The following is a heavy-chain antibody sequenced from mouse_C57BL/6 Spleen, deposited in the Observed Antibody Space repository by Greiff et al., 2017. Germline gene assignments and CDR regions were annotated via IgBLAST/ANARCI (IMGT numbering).Heavy chain of an antibody. V-gene: IGHV5-17*01. J-gene: IGHJ2*01. CDR1: GFTFSDYG. CDR3: ARGDYDGGYYFDY. Sequence: EVQLVESGGGLVKPGGSLKLSCAASGFTFSDYGMHWVRQAPEKGLEWVAYISSGSSTIYYADTVKGRFTISRDNAKNTLFLQMTSLRSEDTAMYYCARGDYDGGYYFDYWGQGTTLTVSS. D-gene: IGHD2-4*01. CDR2: ISSGSSTI.